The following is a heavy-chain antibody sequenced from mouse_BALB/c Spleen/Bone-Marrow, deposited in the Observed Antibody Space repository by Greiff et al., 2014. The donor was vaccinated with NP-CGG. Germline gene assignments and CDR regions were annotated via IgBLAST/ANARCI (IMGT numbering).Heavy chain of an antibody. CDR2: IHPNSGNT. V-gene: IGHV1S130*01. CDR3: ARSYRFWYFDV. CDR1: GFTFTSSW. Sequence: QVQLQQSGSVLVRPGTSVNLSCKASGFTFTSSWMHWAKQRPGQGLEWIGDIHPNSGNTYYNDKFKGKATLTVDSSSSTAYVDLSSLTSEDSAVYFCARSYRFWYFDVWGAGTTVTVSS. D-gene: IGHD2-14*01. J-gene: IGHJ1*01.